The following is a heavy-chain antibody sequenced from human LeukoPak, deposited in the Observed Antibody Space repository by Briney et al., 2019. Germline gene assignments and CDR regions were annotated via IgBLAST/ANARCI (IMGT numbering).Heavy chain of an antibody. J-gene: IGHJ5*02. V-gene: IGHV3-7*04. Sequence: TGGSLRLSCAASGFTFSSYWMTWVRQAPGKGLEWVANIKEDGSEKYYVDSVKGRFTISRDNANNSLYLQMNSLRAEDTAVYYCARASYSSDWYWFDPWGQGTLVTVSS. CDR3: ARASYSSDWYWFDP. CDR2: IKEDGSEK. D-gene: IGHD6-13*01. CDR1: GFTFSSYW.